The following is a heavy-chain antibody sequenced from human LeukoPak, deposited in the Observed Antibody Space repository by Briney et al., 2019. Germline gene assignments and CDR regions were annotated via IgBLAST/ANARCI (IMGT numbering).Heavy chain of an antibody. CDR1: GFTFSSYW. CDR2: INSDGSST. Sequence: PGGSLRLSCAASGFTFSSYWMHWVRQAPGKGLVWVSRINSDGSSTSYADSVKGRFTISGDNAKNTLYLQMNSLRAEDTAVYYCARGRDYYGSGSYRNWGQGTLVTVSS. CDR3: ARGRDYYGSGSYRN. D-gene: IGHD3-10*01. J-gene: IGHJ4*02. V-gene: IGHV3-74*01.